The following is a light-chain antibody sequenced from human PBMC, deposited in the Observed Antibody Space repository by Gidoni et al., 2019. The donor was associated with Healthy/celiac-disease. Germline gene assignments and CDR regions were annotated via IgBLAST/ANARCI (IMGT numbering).Light chain of an antibody. J-gene: IGKJ4*01. Sequence: AIRMTQSPSSFSASTGDRVPITCRASQGISSYLAWYQQKPGKAPKLLIYAASTLQSGVPSRFSGSGSGTEFTLTISCLQSEDFATYYCQQYYSYPPLTFGGGTKVEIK. CDR1: QGISSY. CDR2: AAS. CDR3: QQYYSYPPLT. V-gene: IGKV1-8*01.